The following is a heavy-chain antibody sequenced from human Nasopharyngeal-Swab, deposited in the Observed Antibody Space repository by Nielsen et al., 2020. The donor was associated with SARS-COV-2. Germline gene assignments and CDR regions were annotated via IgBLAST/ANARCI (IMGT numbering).Heavy chain of an antibody. CDR2: IIPIFGTA. CDR1: GYTFTSYY. V-gene: IGHV1-69*13. J-gene: IGHJ6*03. D-gene: IGHD6-13*01. Sequence: SVKVSCKASGYTFTSYYMHWVRQAPGQGLEWMGGIIPIFGTANYAQKFQGRVTITADESTSTAYMELSSLRSEDTAVYYCARLPGIAAAGRERYYYYYMDVWGKGTTVTVSS. CDR3: ARLPGIAAAGRERYYYYYMDV.